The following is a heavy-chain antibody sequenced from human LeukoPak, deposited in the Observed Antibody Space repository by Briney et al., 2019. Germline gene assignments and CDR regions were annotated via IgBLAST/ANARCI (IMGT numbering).Heavy chain of an antibody. V-gene: IGHV4-34*01. Sequence: SETLSLTCAVYGGSSSGYYWSWIRQPPGKGLEWIGEINHSGSTNYNPSLKSRVTISVDTSKNQFSLKLSSVTAADTAVYYCARGAPRTYCSGGSCYRNWFDPWGQGTLVTVSS. D-gene: IGHD2-15*01. J-gene: IGHJ5*02. CDR2: INHSGST. CDR1: GGSSSGYY. CDR3: ARGAPRTYCSGGSCYRNWFDP.